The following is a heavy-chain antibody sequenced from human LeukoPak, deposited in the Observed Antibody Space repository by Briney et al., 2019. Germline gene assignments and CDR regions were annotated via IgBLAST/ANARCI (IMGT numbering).Heavy chain of an antibody. Sequence: ASVKVSCKVSGYTLTELSMHWVRQAPGKGLEWMGGFDPEDGETIYAQKFRGRVTITADESTSTAYMELSSLRSDDTAVYYCYYRVSSGYLTWGQGTLVAVSS. CDR2: FDPEDGET. D-gene: IGHD3-22*01. CDR1: GYTLTELS. CDR3: YYRVSSGYLT. V-gene: IGHV1-24*01. J-gene: IGHJ4*02.